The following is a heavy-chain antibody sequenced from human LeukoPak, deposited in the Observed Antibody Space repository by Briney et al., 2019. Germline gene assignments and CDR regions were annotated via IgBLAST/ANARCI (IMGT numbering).Heavy chain of an antibody. CDR3: ARKVVFDL. Sequence: SETLSLTCTVSGGSISSSSYYWGWIRQPPGKGLEWIGSIYYSGSTYYNPSLKSRVTISVDTSKNQFSLKLSSVTAADTAVYYCARKVVFDLWGRGTLVTVSS. V-gene: IGHV4-39*01. D-gene: IGHD2-15*01. CDR2: IYYSGST. CDR1: GGSISSSSYY. J-gene: IGHJ2*01.